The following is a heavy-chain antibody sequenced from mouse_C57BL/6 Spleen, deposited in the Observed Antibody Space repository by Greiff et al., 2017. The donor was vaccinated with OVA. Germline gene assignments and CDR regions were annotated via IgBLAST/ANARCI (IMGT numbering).Heavy chain of an antibody. CDR2: INPGSGGT. D-gene: IGHD1-1*01. CDR1: GYAFTNYL. CDR3: ARDYYGSIAY. Sequence: QVHVKQSGAELVRPGTSVKVSCKASGYAFTNYLIEWVKQRPGQGLEWIGVINPGSGGTNYNEKFKGKATLTADKSSSTAYMQLSSLTSEDSAVYFCARDYYGSIAYWGQGTLVTVSA. J-gene: IGHJ3*01. V-gene: IGHV1-54*01.